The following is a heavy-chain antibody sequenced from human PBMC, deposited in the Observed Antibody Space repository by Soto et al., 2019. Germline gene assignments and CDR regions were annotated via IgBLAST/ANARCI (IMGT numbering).Heavy chain of an antibody. Sequence: EVQLVESGGGLIQPGGSLRLPCAAPGFNLRSYDMHWAAQRKGKGLEWVSGIGISGDTFYLGSVKGRFTISRENAKNSLNLQMNDLRVGDTAVYYCVRFSGVTLPHYYGMDVWGQGTTVTVSS. V-gene: IGHV3-13*01. J-gene: IGHJ6*02. CDR1: GFNLRSYD. CDR3: VRFSGVTLPHYYGMDV. CDR2: IGISGDT. D-gene: IGHD3-10*01.